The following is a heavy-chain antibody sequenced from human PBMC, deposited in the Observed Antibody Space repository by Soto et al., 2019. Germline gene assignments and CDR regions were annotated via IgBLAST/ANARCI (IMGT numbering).Heavy chain of an antibody. CDR1: GYTFTSYA. D-gene: IGHD3-3*02. CDR2: INAGNGNT. CDR3: AQGCAFLECRFGWFDP. Sequence: GASVKVSCKASGYTFTSYAMHWVRQAPGQRLEWMGWINAGNGNTKYSQKFQGRVTITRDTSASTAYMELSSLRSEDTAVYYCAQGCAFLECRFGWFDPWGQGTLVTVSS. J-gene: IGHJ5*02. V-gene: IGHV1-3*01.